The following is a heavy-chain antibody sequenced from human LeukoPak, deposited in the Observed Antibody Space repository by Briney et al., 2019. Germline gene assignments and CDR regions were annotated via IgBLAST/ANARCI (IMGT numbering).Heavy chain of an antibody. V-gene: IGHV4-30-2*01. Sequence: SETLSLTCAVSGGSISSGGYSWSWIRQPPGKGLEWTGYIYHSGTTYSNPSLKSRVTISVDRSTNQFSLKLSSVTAADTAVYYCARYRSSGLDAWGQGTTVTVSS. CDR2: IYHSGTT. CDR3: ARYRSSGLDA. CDR1: GGSISSGGYS. J-gene: IGHJ6*02. D-gene: IGHD2-2*01.